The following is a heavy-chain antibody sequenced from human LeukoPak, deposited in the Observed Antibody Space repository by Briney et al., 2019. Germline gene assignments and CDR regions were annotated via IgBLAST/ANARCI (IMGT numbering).Heavy chain of an antibody. CDR1: GYTFTSYY. V-gene: IGHV1-46*01. CDR3: ASRKLGNDY. D-gene: IGHD7-27*01. J-gene: IGHJ4*02. CDR2: INPSGGST. Sequence: ASVKVSCKAAGYTFTSYYMHSVRQAPGHRLEWMGIINPSGGSTSYAQKFQGRVTMTRDTSTSTVYMELSSLRSEDTAVYYCASRKLGNDYWGQGTLVTVSS.